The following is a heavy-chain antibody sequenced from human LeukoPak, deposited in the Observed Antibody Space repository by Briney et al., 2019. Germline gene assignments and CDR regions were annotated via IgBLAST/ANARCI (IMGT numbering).Heavy chain of an antibody. D-gene: IGHD6-19*01. CDR3: AKAGSSGWYFGYFDY. Sequence: GASVKVSCKASGGTFSSYAISWVRQAPGQGLEWMGGIIPIFGTANYAQKFQGRVTITTDESTSTAYMELSSLRSEDTAVYYCAKAGSSGWYFGYFDYWGQGTLVTVSS. V-gene: IGHV1-69*05. CDR2: IIPIFGTA. CDR1: GGTFSSYA. J-gene: IGHJ4*02.